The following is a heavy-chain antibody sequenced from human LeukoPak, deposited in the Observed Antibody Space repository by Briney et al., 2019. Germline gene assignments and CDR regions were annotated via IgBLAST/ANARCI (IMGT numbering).Heavy chain of an antibody. V-gene: IGHV4-4*07. CDR3: ARGYSSSWSRAEYFQH. J-gene: IGHJ1*01. Sequence: PSETLSLTCTVSGGSISSYYWSWIRQPAGKGLEWIGRIYTSGSTNYNPSLKSRVTMSVDTSKNQFSLKLSSVTAADTAVYYCARGYSSSWSRAEYFQHWGQGTLVTVSS. CDR1: GGSISSYY. CDR2: IYTSGST. D-gene: IGHD6-13*01.